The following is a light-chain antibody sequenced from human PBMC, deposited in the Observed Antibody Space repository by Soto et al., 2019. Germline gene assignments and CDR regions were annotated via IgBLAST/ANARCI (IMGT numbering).Light chain of an antibody. CDR2: SAS. V-gene: IGKV3-15*01. Sequence: EIVMTQSPATLSVSPGERATLSCRASQSVSKSLAWYQHKPGQAPRLLISSASTRATGIPARFSGSGSETEFTLTISSLQSEDFAVYYCQQNNNWPPITFGQGTRLEIK. J-gene: IGKJ5*01. CDR1: QSVSKS. CDR3: QQNNNWPPIT.